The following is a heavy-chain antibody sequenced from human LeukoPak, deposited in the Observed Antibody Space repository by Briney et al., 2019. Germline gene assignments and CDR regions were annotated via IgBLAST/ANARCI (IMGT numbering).Heavy chain of an antibody. Sequence: GGSLRLSCAASGFTFSSYSMNWVRQAPGKGLEWVSSISSSSSYIYYADSVKGRFTISRDNAKNSLYLQMYSLRVDDTAVYYCARFAAAGVVHFELWGRGTLVIVSS. J-gene: IGHJ2*01. CDR1: GFTFSSYS. CDR3: ARFAAAGVVHFEL. V-gene: IGHV3-21*04. D-gene: IGHD6-13*01. CDR2: ISSSSSYI.